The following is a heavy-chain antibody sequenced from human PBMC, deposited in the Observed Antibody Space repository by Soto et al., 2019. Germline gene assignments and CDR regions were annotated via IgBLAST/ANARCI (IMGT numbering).Heavy chain of an antibody. J-gene: IGHJ3*02. CDR1: GGSFSGYY. CDR2: INHSGST. D-gene: IGHD3-16*01. Sequence: QVQLQQWGAGLLKPSETLSLTCAVYGGSFSGYYWSWIRQPPGKGLEWIGEINHSGSTNYNPSLKSRVTISVDTSKNQFSLKLSSVTAADTAVYYCARVGSQRGGKRRSAFAIWGQGTMVTVSS. CDR3: ARVGSQRGGKRRSAFAI. V-gene: IGHV4-34*01.